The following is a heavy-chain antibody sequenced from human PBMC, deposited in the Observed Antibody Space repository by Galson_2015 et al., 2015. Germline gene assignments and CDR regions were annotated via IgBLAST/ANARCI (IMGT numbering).Heavy chain of an antibody. CDR1: GYTFTSYG. V-gene: IGHV1-18*01. CDR3: PVSKLASTRNPEVVVVGWFDP. CDR2: ISAYNGNT. Sequence: SVKVSCKASGYTFTSYGISWVRQAPGQGLEWMGWISAYNGNTNYAQKLQGRVTMTTDTSPSTAYMELRSLRSDDPAVYYCPVSKLASTRNPEVVVVGWFDPWGQGTLVTVSS. J-gene: IGHJ5*02. D-gene: IGHD2-15*01.